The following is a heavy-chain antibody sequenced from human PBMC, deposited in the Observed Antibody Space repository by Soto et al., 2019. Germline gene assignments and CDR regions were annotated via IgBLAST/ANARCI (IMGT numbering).Heavy chain of an antibody. CDR1: GFTFSSYG. CDR3: AKGARSLFPGNYYYGMDV. D-gene: IGHD3-3*01. Sequence: GGSLRLSCAASGFTFSSYGMHWVRQAPGKGLEWAAVISYDGSPKYYADSVKGRFTISRDNSKNTLYLQMNSLRAEDTAVYYCAKGARSLFPGNYYYGMDVWGQGTTVTVSS. V-gene: IGHV3-30*18. CDR2: ISYDGSPK. J-gene: IGHJ6*02.